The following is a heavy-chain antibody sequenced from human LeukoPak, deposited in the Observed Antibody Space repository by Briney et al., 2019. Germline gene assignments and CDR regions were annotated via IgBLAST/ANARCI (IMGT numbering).Heavy chain of an antibody. CDR3: AKDGNYYDSSGYYRYYFDY. CDR2: IRYDGSNA. J-gene: IGHJ4*02. Sequence: GGSLRLSCAASGFTFSTYGMHWVRQAPGKGLQWVAFIRYDGSNAYYADSVKGRFTISRDNSKNTLYLQMNSLRAEDTAVYYCAKDGNYYDSSGYYRYYFDYWGQGTLVTVSS. V-gene: IGHV3-30*02. D-gene: IGHD3-22*01. CDR1: GFTFSTYG.